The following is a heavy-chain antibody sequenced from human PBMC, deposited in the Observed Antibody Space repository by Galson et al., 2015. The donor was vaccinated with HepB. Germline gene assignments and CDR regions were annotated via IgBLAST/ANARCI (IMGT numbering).Heavy chain of an antibody. Sequence: SVKVSCKASGGTFSTYTLSWVRQAPGQGLEWMGGIIPIFGSANYAQKFQGRVTITADESTSTTYVELRRLRSEDTAVYYCARQYDTSGYYPYWGQGTLVTVSS. J-gene: IGHJ4*02. CDR2: IIPIFGSA. D-gene: IGHD3-22*01. CDR3: ARQYDTSGYYPY. CDR1: GGTFSTYT. V-gene: IGHV1-69*01.